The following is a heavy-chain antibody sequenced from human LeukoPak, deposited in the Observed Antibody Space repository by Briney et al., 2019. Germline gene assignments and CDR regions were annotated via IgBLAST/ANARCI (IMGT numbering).Heavy chain of an antibody. D-gene: IGHD3-10*01. CDR3: AKAFYSSGSGSSFDY. CDR2: IYSGGST. J-gene: IGHJ4*02. V-gene: IGHV3-53*01. CDR1: GFTVSSNY. Sequence: GGSLRLSCAASGFTVSSNYMSWVRQAPGKGLEWVSVIYSGGSTYYADSVKGQFTISRDNSTNALYLQMNSLRAEDTAIYYCAKAFYSSGSGSSFDYWGQGTLVTVSS.